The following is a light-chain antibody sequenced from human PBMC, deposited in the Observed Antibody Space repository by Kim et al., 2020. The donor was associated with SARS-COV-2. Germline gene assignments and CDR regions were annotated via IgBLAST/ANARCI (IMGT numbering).Light chain of an antibody. CDR2: TAS. J-gene: IGKJ1*01. CDR3: QRYNNAPWT. V-gene: IGKV1-27*01. Sequence: DIQMTQSPSSLSASVGDRVTITCRASQDIANYLAWYQQKPGKVPKLLIYTASTLQSGVSSQFSGSGSGTDFTLTISSLQPEDVATYYCQRYNNAPWTFGQGTKVEIK. CDR1: QDIANY.